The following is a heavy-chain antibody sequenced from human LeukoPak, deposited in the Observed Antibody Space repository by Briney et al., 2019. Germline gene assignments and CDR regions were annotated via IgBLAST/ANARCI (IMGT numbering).Heavy chain of an antibody. CDR2: ISGSGGST. J-gene: IGHJ4*02. D-gene: IGHD3-3*01. CDR3: AKITIFGVVSPTD. CDR1: GFTFSSLA. V-gene: IGHV3-23*01. Sequence: GGSLRLSCAASGFTFSSLAMSWVRQAPGKGLEWVSGISGSGGSTHYADSVKGRFTISRDNSKNTLYLQMNSLRADDTAVYYCAKITIFGVVSPTDWGEGTLVTVS.